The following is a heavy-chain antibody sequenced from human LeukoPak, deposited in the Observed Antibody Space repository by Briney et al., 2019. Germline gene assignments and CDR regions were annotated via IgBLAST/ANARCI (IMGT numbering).Heavy chain of an antibody. D-gene: IGHD4-17*01. CDR2: IYYSGST. Sequence: SETLSLXCTVSGDSISSGDYYWSWIRQPPGKGPEWIGYIYYSGSTYYNPSLKSRVTISVDTSKNQFSLKLSSVTAADTAVYYCARGDYGLNEFDYWGQGTLVTVSS. CDR1: GDSISSGDYY. CDR3: ARGDYGLNEFDY. J-gene: IGHJ4*02. V-gene: IGHV4-30-4*08.